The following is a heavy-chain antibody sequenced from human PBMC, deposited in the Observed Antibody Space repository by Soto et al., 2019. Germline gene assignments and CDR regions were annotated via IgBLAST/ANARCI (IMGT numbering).Heavy chain of an antibody. J-gene: IGHJ4*02. CDR1: GGSISSRRDD. D-gene: IGHD3-10*01. CDR3: ARRSFPYYYGSGSYYPSFDY. CDR2: IYYSGST. Sequence: SETLALTCTVSGGSISSRRDDWGWIRQPPGKGLEWIGSIYYSGSTYYNPSPKSRVTISVDTSKNQFSLKLSSVTAADTAVYYCARRSFPYYYGSGSYYPSFDYWGQGTLVTVSS. V-gene: IGHV4-39*01.